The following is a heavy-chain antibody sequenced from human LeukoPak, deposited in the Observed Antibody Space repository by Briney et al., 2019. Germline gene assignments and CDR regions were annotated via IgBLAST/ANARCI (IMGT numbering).Heavy chain of an antibody. J-gene: IGHJ4*02. CDR3: AREGSGWKRGVLGGH. Sequence: PSETLSLTCSVSGDSMSSESYYWSWIRQPAGKGLEWIGRIYNSGDSNYNPSLKSRVTISIDTSKNLLTLKLTSVTAADTAVYYCAREGSGWKRGVLGGHWGQGTLVTVSS. CDR2: IYNSGDS. V-gene: IGHV4-61*02. D-gene: IGHD6-25*01. CDR1: GDSMSSESYY.